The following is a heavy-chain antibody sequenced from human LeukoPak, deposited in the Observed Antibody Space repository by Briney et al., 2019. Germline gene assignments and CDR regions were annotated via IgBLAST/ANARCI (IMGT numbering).Heavy chain of an antibody. J-gene: IGHJ4*02. CDR2: ISTDGNNE. Sequence: GGSLRLSCAASGFSFTMYGIHWVRQAPGKGLEWVAVISTDGNNEYYANSVKGRFTISRDNAKKSVYLQMDSLRAEDTAVYYCARDQIGSWWGQGTLVIVSS. CDR1: GFSFTMYG. D-gene: IGHD6-13*01. CDR3: ARDQIGSW. V-gene: IGHV3-30*03.